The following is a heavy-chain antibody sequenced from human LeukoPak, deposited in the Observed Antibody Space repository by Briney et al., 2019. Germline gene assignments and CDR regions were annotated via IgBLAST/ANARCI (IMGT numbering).Heavy chain of an antibody. CDR1: GGSFSGYY. J-gene: IGHJ5*02. V-gene: IGHV4-34*01. Sequence: SETLSLTCAVYGGSFSGYYWSWIRQPPGKGLEWIGEINHSGSTNYNPSPKSRVTISVDTSKNQFSLKLTSVTAADTAVYYCARLGRTYYDFWSGPWGQGTLVTVSS. D-gene: IGHD3-3*01. CDR2: INHSGST. CDR3: ARLGRTYYDFWSGP.